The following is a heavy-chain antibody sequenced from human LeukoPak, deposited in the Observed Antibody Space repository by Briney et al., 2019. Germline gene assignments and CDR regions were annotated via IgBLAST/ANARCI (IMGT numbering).Heavy chain of an antibody. Sequence: SETLSLTCTVSGDSISSGDYYWSWIRQPAGKGLEWIGRISSSGSTNYNPSLKSRVTISVDTSKNQFSLKLSSVTAADTAVYYCARWGRAGIAAAGRNFDYWGQGTLVTVSS. J-gene: IGHJ4*02. CDR1: GDSISSGDYY. CDR2: ISSSGST. V-gene: IGHV4-61*02. CDR3: ARWGRAGIAAAGRNFDY. D-gene: IGHD6-13*01.